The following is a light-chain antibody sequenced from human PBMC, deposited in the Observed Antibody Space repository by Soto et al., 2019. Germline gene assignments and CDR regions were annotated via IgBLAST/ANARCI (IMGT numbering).Light chain of an antibody. V-gene: IGLV2-14*03. CDR1: SSDVGGYNS. CDR2: NVS. J-gene: IGLJ1*01. CDR3: SSYTSSNTYV. Sequence: QSALTQPASVSGSPGQSIAISCTGTSSDVGGYNSVSWYQQHPGKAPKLMIYNVSNRPSWVSDRFSGSKSGNTASLTISGLQAEDEADYYCSSYTSSNTYVFGTGTKLTVL.